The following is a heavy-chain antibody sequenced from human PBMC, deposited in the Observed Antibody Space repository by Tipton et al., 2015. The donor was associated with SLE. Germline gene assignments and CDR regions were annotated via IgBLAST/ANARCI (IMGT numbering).Heavy chain of an antibody. J-gene: IGHJ4*02. CDR1: GGSFSGYY. D-gene: IGHD5-12*01. Sequence: TLSLTCAVYGGSFSGYYWSWIRQPPGKGLEWIGEVNHSGGTNYNSSLKSRVTIFVDTSKNQFSLKLSSVTAADTAVYYCAREGYGGYDKGYFEYWGPGTLITVSS. CDR3: AREGYGGYDKGYFEY. CDR2: VNHSGGT. V-gene: IGHV4-34*01.